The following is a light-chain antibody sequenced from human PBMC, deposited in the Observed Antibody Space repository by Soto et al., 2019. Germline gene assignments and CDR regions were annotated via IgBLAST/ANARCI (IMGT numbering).Light chain of an antibody. V-gene: IGKV3-20*01. Sequence: EIVLTQSPGTLSLSPGERATLSCRSSQSVGSSYLAWYQQKPGQAPRLLIYGASSRATGIPDRFSGSGSGKDFSLTIIRLEPEDFAVYDCQQFGSSPWTFGPGTKVDIK. CDR3: QQFGSSPWT. CDR2: GAS. CDR1: QSVGSSY. J-gene: IGKJ1*01.